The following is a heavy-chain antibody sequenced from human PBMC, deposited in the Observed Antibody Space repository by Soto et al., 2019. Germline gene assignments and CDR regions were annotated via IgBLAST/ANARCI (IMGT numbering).Heavy chain of an antibody. J-gene: IGHJ3*02. CDR3: ARGRYGDYGAFDI. D-gene: IGHD4-17*01. Sequence: EVQLVESGEGLVQPGGSLRLSCAASGFTFSTYAMHWVRQAPGKGLEYVSTISSNGGYTYYADSVKGRFTISRDNSKNMLYLQMGRLRAADMAVYYCARGRYGDYGAFDIWGQGTMVTVSS. V-gene: IGHV3-64*02. CDR1: GFTFSTYA. CDR2: ISSNGGYT.